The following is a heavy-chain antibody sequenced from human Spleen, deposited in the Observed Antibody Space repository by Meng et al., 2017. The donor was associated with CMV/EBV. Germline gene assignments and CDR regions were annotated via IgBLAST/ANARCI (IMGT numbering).Heavy chain of an antibody. D-gene: IGHD3-16*02. CDR3: AIDDYGDY. J-gene: IGHJ4*02. CDR2: IIPILGIA. V-gene: IGHV1-69*02. CDR1: GGSLSSYT. Sequence: SGKVSCKASGGSLSSYTINWVRQVPGQGLEWMGRIIPILGIANSAQKFQGRVTITAGKSASTVYMELSSLRSEDTAVYYCAIDDYGDYWGQGTLVTVSS.